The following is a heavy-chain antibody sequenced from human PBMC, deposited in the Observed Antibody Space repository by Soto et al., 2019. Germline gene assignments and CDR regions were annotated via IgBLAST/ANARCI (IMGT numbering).Heavy chain of an antibody. V-gene: IGHV4-34*01. CDR2: INHSGST. CDR3: ARVRYYYGSGSYYQYYYYYYGMDV. Sequence: SETLSLTCAVYGGSFSGYYWSWIRQPPGKGLEWIGEINHSGSTNYNPSLKSRVTISVGTSKNQFSLKLSSVTAADTAVYYCARVRYYYGSGSYYQYYYYYYGMDVWGQGTTVTVSS. J-gene: IGHJ6*02. CDR1: GGSFSGYY. D-gene: IGHD3-10*01.